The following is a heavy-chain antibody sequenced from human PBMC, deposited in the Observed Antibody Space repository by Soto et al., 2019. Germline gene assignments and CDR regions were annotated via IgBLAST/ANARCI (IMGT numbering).Heavy chain of an antibody. V-gene: IGHV1-69*06. CDR3: ARDRSIAARPPHDAFDI. J-gene: IGHJ3*02. D-gene: IGHD6-6*01. CDR1: GGTFSSYA. CDR2: IIPIFGTA. Sequence: SVKVSCKASGGTFSSYAISWVRQAPGQGLEWMGGIIPIFGTANYAQKFQGRVTITADKSTSAAYMELSSLRSEDTAVYYCARDRSIAARPPHDAFDIWGQGTMVTVSS.